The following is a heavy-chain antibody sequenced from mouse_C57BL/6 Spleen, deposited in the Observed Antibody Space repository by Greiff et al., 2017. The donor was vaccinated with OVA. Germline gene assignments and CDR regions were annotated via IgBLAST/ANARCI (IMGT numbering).Heavy chain of an antibody. J-gene: IGHJ2*01. D-gene: IGHD2-1*01. CDR2: IYPRSGNT. CDR3: ARSGGNPVLFDY. CDR1: GYTFTSYG. V-gene: IGHV1-81*01. Sequence: QVQLKQSGAELARPGASVQLSCTASGYTFTSYGLSWVNPRTGQGLAWIGEIYPRSGNTYYNEKFKGKATLTADKSSSTAYMELRSLTSEDSAVYFCARSGGNPVLFDYWGQGTTLTVSS.